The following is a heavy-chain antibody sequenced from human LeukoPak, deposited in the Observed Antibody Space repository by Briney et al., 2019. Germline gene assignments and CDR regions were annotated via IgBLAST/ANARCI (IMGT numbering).Heavy chain of an antibody. CDR1: GFTFSRYA. CDR3: GIVRPYDYGDSTASFDH. Sequence: GGSLRLSCAASGFTFSRYAMTWVRQIPGKGLEWVSTIGSSGDLTYYADSVKGRFTISRDNSKTTLYLQMNSLRAEDTAIYYCGIVRPYDYGDSTASFDHWGQGTLVTVSS. J-gene: IGHJ4*02. CDR2: IGSSGDLT. V-gene: IGHV3-23*01. D-gene: IGHD4-17*01.